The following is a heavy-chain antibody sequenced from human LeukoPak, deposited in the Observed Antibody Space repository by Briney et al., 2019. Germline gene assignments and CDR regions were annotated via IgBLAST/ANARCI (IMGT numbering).Heavy chain of an antibody. D-gene: IGHD1-14*01. CDR3: AKDSNAKELPELFDY. Sequence: GGSLRLSCAASGFTFSSYGMHWVRQAPGKGLEWVAVISYDGSNKYYADSVKGRFTISRDNSKNMLYLQMNSLRAEDTAVYYCAKDSNAKELPELFDYWGQGTLVTVSS. CDR1: GFTFSSYG. J-gene: IGHJ4*02. V-gene: IGHV3-30*18. CDR2: ISYDGSNK.